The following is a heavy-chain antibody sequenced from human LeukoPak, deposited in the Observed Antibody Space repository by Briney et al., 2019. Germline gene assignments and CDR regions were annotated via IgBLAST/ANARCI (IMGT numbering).Heavy chain of an antibody. CDR3: ARGLAARRAAAIGRYYFDY. CDR1: GGSFSGYY. Sequence: SETLSLTRAVYGGSFSGYYWSWIRQPPGKGLEWIGEINHSGSTNYNPSLKSRVTISVDTSKNQFSLKLSSVTAADTAVYYCARGLAARRAAAIGRYYFDYWGQGTLVTVSS. D-gene: IGHD6-6*01. V-gene: IGHV4-34*01. J-gene: IGHJ4*02. CDR2: INHSGST.